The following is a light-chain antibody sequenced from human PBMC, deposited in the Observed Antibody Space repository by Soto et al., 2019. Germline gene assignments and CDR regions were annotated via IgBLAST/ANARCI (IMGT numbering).Light chain of an antibody. CDR3: SSYTNSNTLV. CDR2: DVD. CDR1: SSDVGGYNY. V-gene: IGLV2-14*01. Sequence: QSALTQPASVSGSPGQSITISCTGTSSDVGGYNYVSWYQQYPGKAPKLMIYDVDTRPSGVSNRFSGSKSGNTASLTISGLQADDEADYYFSSYTNSNTLVFGSGTKLTVL. J-gene: IGLJ1*01.